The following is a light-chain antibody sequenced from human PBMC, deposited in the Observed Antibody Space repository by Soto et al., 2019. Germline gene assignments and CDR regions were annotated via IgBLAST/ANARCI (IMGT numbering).Light chain of an antibody. V-gene: IGKV3-15*01. J-gene: IGKJ5*01. CDR2: GAS. Sequence: EIVMTQSPATLSVSPGERATLSCRASQSVSSYLAWYQHKPGQPPRLLIYGASTRATGIPARFSGSGSGTDFTLTISSLQSEDVAVYFCQQCSDWPLFTFGQGTRLEIK. CDR1: QSVSSY. CDR3: QQCSDWPLFT.